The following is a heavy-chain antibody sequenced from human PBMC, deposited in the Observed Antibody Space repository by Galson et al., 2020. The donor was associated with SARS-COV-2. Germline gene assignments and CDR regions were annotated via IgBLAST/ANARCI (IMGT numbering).Heavy chain of an antibody. D-gene: IGHD4-17*01. CDR2: ISANNGNT. V-gene: IGHV1-18*04. CDR3: ARGRPDYGDFPRYYDSYYMDV. CDR1: GYTFGTYG. Sequence: ASVKVSCKASGYTFGTYGLTWVRQAPGQGLEWMGWISANNGNTKYGQQLQGRVTMTTEAFTNTAYMDLRSLRSDDTAVYYCARGRPDYGDFPRYYDSYYMDVWGRGTTVTVSS. J-gene: IGHJ6*04.